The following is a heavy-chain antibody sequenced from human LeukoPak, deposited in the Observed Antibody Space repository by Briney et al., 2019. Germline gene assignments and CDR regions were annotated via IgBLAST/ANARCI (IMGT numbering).Heavy chain of an antibody. Sequence: ASVKVSCKVSGYTLTELSMHWVRQAPGKGLEWMGGFDPEDGETIYAQKFQGRVTITADESTSTAYMELSSLRSEDTAVYYCASEGQRGYSGYDYGLNYYYYYYMDVWGKGTTVTVSS. D-gene: IGHD5-12*01. CDR3: ASEGQRGYSGYDYGLNYYYYYYMDV. V-gene: IGHV1-24*01. J-gene: IGHJ6*03. CDR1: GYTLTELS. CDR2: FDPEDGET.